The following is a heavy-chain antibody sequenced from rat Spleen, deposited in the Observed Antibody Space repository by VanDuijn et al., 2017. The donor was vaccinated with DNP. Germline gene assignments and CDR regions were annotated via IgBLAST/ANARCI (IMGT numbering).Heavy chain of an antibody. J-gene: IGHJ2*01. D-gene: IGHD1-11*01. CDR1: GFTFSDYN. Sequence: EVQLVESGGGLVQPGRSLKLSCAASGFTFSDYNMAWVRQAPKKGLEWVASVTTSGDSTYSPDSVEGRFTISRDNAKNTLYLQMNSLRSEDTATYYCARGGRSYFDYWGQGVMVTVSS. CDR2: VTTSGDST. V-gene: IGHV5-25*01. CDR3: ARGGRSYFDY.